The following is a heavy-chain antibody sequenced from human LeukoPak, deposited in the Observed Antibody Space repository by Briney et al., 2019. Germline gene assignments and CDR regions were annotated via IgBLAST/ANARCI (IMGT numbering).Heavy chain of an antibody. V-gene: IGHV3-9*01. CDR3: AKDTGIAAAGTGFDP. Sequence: GGSLRLSCAASGFIFSNYWMHWVRQAPGKGLEWVSGISWNSGSIGYADSVKGRFTISRDNAKNSLYLQMNSLRAEDTALYYCAKDTGIAAAGTGFDPWGQGTLVTVSS. D-gene: IGHD6-13*01. CDR1: GFIFSNYW. J-gene: IGHJ5*02. CDR2: ISWNSGSI.